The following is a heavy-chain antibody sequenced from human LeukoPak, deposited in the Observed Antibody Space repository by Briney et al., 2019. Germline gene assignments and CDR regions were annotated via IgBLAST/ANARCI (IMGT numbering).Heavy chain of an antibody. Sequence: PGRSLRLSCAASGFTLISYAMHWVRQARGKALEWVAVISFDGSNQYYTDSVKGRFTISRDNSKNTVDLQMNSVRVEDTALYYCARGPYSSSWYDFWGQGTLVTVSS. CDR2: ISFDGSNQ. CDR3: ARGPYSSSWYDF. CDR1: GFTLISYA. V-gene: IGHV3-30*04. J-gene: IGHJ4*02. D-gene: IGHD6-13*01.